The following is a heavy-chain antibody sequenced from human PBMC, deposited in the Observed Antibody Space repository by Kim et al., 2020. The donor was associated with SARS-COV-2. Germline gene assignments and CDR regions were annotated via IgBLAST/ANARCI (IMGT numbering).Heavy chain of an antibody. CDR3: VRENFYY. V-gene: IGHV3-13*01. J-gene: IGHJ4*02. CDR1: GFNFSDYD. CDR2: IGPSGDT. Sequence: GGSLRLSCTASGFNFSDYDMHWVRQVTGKGPEWVSAIGPSGDTSSLDSVKGRFTMSRENGRNSSYLQMNSLRAGDTAVYYCVRENFYYSGQGTRVTVSS.